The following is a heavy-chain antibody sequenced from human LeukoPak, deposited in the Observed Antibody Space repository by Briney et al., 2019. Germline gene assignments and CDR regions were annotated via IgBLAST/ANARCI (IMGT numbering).Heavy chain of an antibody. D-gene: IGHD3-10*01. CDR1: GGSFSGYY. Sequence: SETLSLTCAVYGGSFSGYYWSWIRQPPGKGLEWIGEINHSGSTNYNPSLKSRVTMSVDTSKNQFSLKLSSVTAADTAVYYCARGQDVSPSRDMVRGPYYYYGMDVWGKGTTVTVSS. CDR3: ARGQDVSPSRDMVRGPYYYYGMDV. J-gene: IGHJ6*04. CDR2: INHSGST. V-gene: IGHV4-34*01.